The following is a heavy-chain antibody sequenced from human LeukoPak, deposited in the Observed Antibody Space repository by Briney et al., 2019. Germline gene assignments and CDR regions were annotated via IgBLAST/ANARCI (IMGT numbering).Heavy chain of an antibody. Sequence: EGSLRLSCAASGFTVSSNYMSWVRQAPGKGLEWVSVIYSGGSTYYADSVKGRFTISRDNSKNTLYLQMNSLRAEDTAVYYCARDAPFRLHGYGMDVWGQGTTVTVSS. CDR2: IYSGGST. D-gene: IGHD4-11*01. CDR1: GFTVSSNY. V-gene: IGHV3-53*01. J-gene: IGHJ6*02. CDR3: ARDAPFRLHGYGMDV.